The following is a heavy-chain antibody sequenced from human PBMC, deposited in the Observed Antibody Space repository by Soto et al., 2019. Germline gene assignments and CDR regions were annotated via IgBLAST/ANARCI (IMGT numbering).Heavy chain of an antibody. D-gene: IGHD3-10*01. Sequence: GGSLRLSCAASGFTFSSYGMHWVRQAPGKGLEWVAVIWYDGSNKYYADSVKGRFTISRDNSKNTLYLQMNSLRAKDTAVYYCARESKPAGYYYYGMDVWGQGTTVTVS. V-gene: IGHV3-33*01. CDR1: GFTFSSYG. J-gene: IGHJ6*02. CDR3: ARESKPAGYYYYGMDV. CDR2: IWYDGSNK.